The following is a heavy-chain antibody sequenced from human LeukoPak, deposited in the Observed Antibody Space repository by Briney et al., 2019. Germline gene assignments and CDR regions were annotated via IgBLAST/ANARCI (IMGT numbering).Heavy chain of an antibody. CDR2: IYYSGST. Sequence: SETLSLTYTVSGGSISSYYWSWIRQPPGKGLEWIGYIYYSGSTNYNPSLKSRVTISVDTSKNQFSLKLSSVTAADTAVYYCARGRRVAAARNYYFDYWGQGTLVTVSS. CDR1: GGSISSYY. J-gene: IGHJ4*02. V-gene: IGHV4-59*12. CDR3: ARGRRVAAARNYYFDY. D-gene: IGHD6-13*01.